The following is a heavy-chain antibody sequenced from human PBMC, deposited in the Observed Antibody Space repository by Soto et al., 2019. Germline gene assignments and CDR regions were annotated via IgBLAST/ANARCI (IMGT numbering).Heavy chain of an antibody. V-gene: IGHV4-38-2*02. CDR1: GYAITNGYY. CDR3: TRGVRGYLSY. J-gene: IGHJ4*02. Sequence: SSETLSLTCNVSGYAITNGYYWGWIRQTPGKGLEWIGTIYHRGSTSYNPSLQRRLTISLDTSKNQFSLMLTSVTAADTAVYFCTRGVRGYLSYWGQGALVTVSS. D-gene: IGHD5-18*01. CDR2: IYHRGST.